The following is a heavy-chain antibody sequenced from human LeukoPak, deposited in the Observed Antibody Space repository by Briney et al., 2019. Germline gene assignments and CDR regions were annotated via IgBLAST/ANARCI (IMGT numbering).Heavy chain of an antibody. V-gene: IGHV1-18*01. CDR2: ISAYNGNT. Sequence: ASVKVSCKASGYTFTSYGISWVRQAPGQGLEWMGWISAYNGNTNYAQKLQGRATMTTDTSTSTAYMELRSLRSDDTAVYYCARGVLRYFDWLFDYYYYMDVWGKGTTVTISS. CDR3: ARGVLRYFDWLFDYYYYMDV. D-gene: IGHD3-9*01. CDR1: GYTFTSYG. J-gene: IGHJ6*03.